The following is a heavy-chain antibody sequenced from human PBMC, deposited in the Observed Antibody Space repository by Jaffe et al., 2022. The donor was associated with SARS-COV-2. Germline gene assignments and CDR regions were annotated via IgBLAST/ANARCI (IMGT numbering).Heavy chain of an antibody. V-gene: IGHV4-59*01. CDR3: ARVLEAVAGNRYLGWFDP. J-gene: IGHJ5*02. D-gene: IGHD6-19*01. CDR1: GDSISSYY. CDR2: IYYSGIT. Sequence: QVQLQESGPGLVKPSETLSLTCTVSGDSISSYYWSWIRQPPGRGLEWIGYIYYSGITNYNPSLKSRVTISADTSKNQFSLKLSSVTAADTAVYYCARVLEAVAGNRYLGWFDPWGQGTLVTVSS.